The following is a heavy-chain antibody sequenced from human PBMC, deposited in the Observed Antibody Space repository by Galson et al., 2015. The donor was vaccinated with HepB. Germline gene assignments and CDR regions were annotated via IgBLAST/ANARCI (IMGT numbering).Heavy chain of an antibody. J-gene: IGHJ6*02. Sequence: SVKVSCKASGYTFTSYAMNWVRQAPGQGLEWMGWINTNTGNPTYAQGFTGRFVFSLDTSVSTAYLQISSLKAEDTAVYYCARDGIVGATGGMDVWGQGTTVTVSS. V-gene: IGHV7-4-1*02. CDR2: INTNTGNP. D-gene: IGHD1-26*01. CDR1: GYTFTSYA. CDR3: ARDGIVGATGGMDV.